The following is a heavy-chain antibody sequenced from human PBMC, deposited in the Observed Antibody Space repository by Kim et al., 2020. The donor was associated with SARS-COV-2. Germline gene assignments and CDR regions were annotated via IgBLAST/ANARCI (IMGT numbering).Heavy chain of an antibody. CDR2: LSASNRIT. D-gene: IGHD2-2*01. CDR3: ARGAVHCSSTSCLLDY. J-gene: IGHJ4*01. CDR1: GFTFSSHS. V-gene: IGHV3-48*02. Sequence: GWSLRLSCAASGFTFSSHSMNWVRQAPGKGLEWVSYLSASNRITYYADSVKGRFTISRDNAKNSLYLQMNSLRDEDTAVYYCARGAVHCSSTSCLLDYWG.